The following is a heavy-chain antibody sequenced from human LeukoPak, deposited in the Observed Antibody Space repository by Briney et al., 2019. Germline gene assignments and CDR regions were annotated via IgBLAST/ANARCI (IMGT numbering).Heavy chain of an antibody. V-gene: IGHV3-11*01. D-gene: IGHD6-19*01. CDR2: ISSSGSTI. Sequence: GGSLRLSCAASGFTFSDYYMSWIRQAPGKGLEWVSYISSSGSTIYYADSVKGRFTISRDNAKNSLYLQMNSLRAEDTAVYYCARDGFSSGWSIMYYGMDVWGQGTTVTVSS. CDR3: ARDGFSSGWSIMYYGMDV. J-gene: IGHJ6*02. CDR1: GFTFSDYY.